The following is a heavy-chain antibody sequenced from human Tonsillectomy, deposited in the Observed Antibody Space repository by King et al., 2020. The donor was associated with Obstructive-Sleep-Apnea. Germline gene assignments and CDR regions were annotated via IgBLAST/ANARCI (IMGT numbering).Heavy chain of an antibody. CDR3: AHTLYYYHSSGGFFDY. V-gene: IGHV2-5*02. CDR1: GFSLSTSGVG. CDR2: IYWDDDK. J-gene: IGHJ4*02. Sequence: TLKESGPTLVKPTQTLTLTCTFSGFSLSTSGVGVGWIRQPPGKALEWLARIYWDDDKRYIPSLKTRLTITKDTSKNQVVLTMTNMDPVETATYYCAHTLYYYHSSGGFFDYWGQGTLVTVSS. D-gene: IGHD3-22*01.